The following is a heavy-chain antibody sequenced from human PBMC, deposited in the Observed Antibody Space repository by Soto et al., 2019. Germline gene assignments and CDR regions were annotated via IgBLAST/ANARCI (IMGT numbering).Heavy chain of an antibody. D-gene: IGHD6-25*01. CDR2: IYHSGST. CDR3: ARDKGSARGWFDP. Sequence: KSSETLSLTCAVSGYSISSGYYWGWIRQPPGKGLEWIGSIYHSGSTYYNPSLKSRVTISVDTSKNQFSLKLSSVTAADTAVYYCARDKGSARGWFDPWGQGTLVTVSS. CDR1: GYSISSGYY. V-gene: IGHV4-38-2*02. J-gene: IGHJ5*02.